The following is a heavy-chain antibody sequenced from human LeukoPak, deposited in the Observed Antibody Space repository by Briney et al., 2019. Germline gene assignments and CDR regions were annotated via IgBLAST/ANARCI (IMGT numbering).Heavy chain of an antibody. Sequence: GGSLRLSCAASGFTFSSYWMHWVRQAPGKGLVWVSRINSDGSSTSYADSVKGRFTISRDNAKNTLYLQMNSLRAEDTAVYYCARGAGGSSLDYWGQGTLVTVSS. CDR1: GFTFSSYW. V-gene: IGHV3-74*01. J-gene: IGHJ4*02. CDR2: INSDGSST. CDR3: ARGAGGSSLDY. D-gene: IGHD1-26*01.